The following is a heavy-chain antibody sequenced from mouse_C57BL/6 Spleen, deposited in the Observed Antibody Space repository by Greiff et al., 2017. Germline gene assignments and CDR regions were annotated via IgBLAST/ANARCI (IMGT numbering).Heavy chain of an antibody. CDR2: IRNKANNHAT. V-gene: IGHV6-6*01. CDR1: GFTFSDAW. Sequence: DVMLVESGGGLVQPGGSMKLSCAASGFTFSDAWMDWVRQSPEKGLEWVAEIRNKANNHATYYAESVKGRFTISRDDSKSSVYLQMNSVRAEDTGIYYCTSSNWDYFDDWGQGTTLTVSS. CDR3: TSSNWDYFDD. D-gene: IGHD4-1*01. J-gene: IGHJ2*01.